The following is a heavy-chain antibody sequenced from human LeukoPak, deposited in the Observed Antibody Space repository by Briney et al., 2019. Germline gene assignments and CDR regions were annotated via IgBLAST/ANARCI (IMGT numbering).Heavy chain of an antibody. CDR3: TSRQGSGGNSGMDV. J-gene: IGHJ6*02. CDR2: IRSKAYGGTT. Sequence: PGGSLRLSCTASGFTFGDYAMSWVRQAPGKGLEWVGFIRSKAYGGTTEYAASVKGRFTISRDDSKSIAYLQMNSLKTEDTAVYYCTSRQGSGGNSGMDVWGQGTTVTVSS. V-gene: IGHV3-49*04. CDR1: GFTFGDYA. D-gene: IGHD4-23*01.